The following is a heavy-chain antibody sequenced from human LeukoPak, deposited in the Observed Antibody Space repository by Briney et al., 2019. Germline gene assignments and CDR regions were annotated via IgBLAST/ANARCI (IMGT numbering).Heavy chain of an antibody. CDR1: GFTFSSFS. D-gene: IGHD2-21*02. CDR2: ITYDSANK. CDR3: TKRKPTGSVTVDEY. V-gene: IGHV3-23*01. Sequence: GGSLRLSCTTSGFTFSSFSMRWVRQTPGKGVEGVSTITYDSANKLHADSVKGRFTISRDNSKNTLYLQMHSLRADDTALYYCTKRKPTGSVTVDEYWGQGALVTVSS. J-gene: IGHJ4*02.